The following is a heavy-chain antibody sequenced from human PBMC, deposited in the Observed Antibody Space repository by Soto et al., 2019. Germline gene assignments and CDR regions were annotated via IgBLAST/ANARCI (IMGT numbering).Heavy chain of an antibody. D-gene: IGHD3-10*01. J-gene: IGHJ4*02. V-gene: IGHV3-23*01. Sequence: GGSLRLSCAASGFTFSSYAMSWVRQAPGKGLEWVSGISASGGSTYYADSVQGRFTISRDNSKNTLYLQMNSLRAEDTAVYYCAKLSGRGLITPGYWGQGTLVTVSS. CDR1: GFTFSSYA. CDR2: ISASGGST. CDR3: AKLSGRGLITPGY.